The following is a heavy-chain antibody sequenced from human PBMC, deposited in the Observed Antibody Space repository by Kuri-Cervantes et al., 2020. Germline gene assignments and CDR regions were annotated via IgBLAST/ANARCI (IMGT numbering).Heavy chain of an antibody. D-gene: IGHD5-12*01. Sequence: ASVKVSCKASGYTFTGYYMHWVRQAPGQGLEWMGWVNPNSGGTNYAQKFQGRVTMTRDTSISTAYMELSRLRSDDTAVYYCARDEMRWLRFHRYYYMDVWGKGTTVTVSS. CDR1: GYTFTGYY. J-gene: IGHJ6*03. CDR2: VNPNSGGT. CDR3: ARDEMRWLRFHRYYYMDV. V-gene: IGHV1-2*02.